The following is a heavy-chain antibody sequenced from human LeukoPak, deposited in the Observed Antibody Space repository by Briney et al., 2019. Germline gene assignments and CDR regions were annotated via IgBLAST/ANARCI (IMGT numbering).Heavy chain of an antibody. J-gene: IGHJ6*02. CDR2: MNQDGSAK. V-gene: IGHV3-7*01. D-gene: IGHD3-16*01. Sequence: GGSLRLSCAASGFTFSDSWMSWVRQAPGKGLEWVANMNQDGSAKGYVDSVKGRFTISRDNARNSLYLQMSSLRPEDTAVYYCATYTHWVAGDVWGQGTTVTVSS. CDR1: GFTFSDSW. CDR3: ATYTHWVAGDV.